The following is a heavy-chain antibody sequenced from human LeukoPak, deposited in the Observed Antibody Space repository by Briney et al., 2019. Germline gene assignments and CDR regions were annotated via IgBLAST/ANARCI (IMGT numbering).Heavy chain of an antibody. CDR2: IYTSGST. CDR1: GGSISSYY. Sequence: PSETLSLTCTVSGGSISSYYWSWIRQPPGKGLEWIGYIYTSGSTNYNPSLKSRVTISVDTSKNQFSLKLSSVTAADTAVYYCARHGGIAAAGTRSYYYYMDVWGKGTTVTVSS. V-gene: IGHV4-4*09. D-gene: IGHD6-13*01. CDR3: ARHGGIAAAGTRSYYYYMDV. J-gene: IGHJ6*03.